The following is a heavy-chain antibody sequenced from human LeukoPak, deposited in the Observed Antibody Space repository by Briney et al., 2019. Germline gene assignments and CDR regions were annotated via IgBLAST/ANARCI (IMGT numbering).Heavy chain of an antibody. J-gene: IGHJ5*02. CDR3: ARAAVLRFLEWLPFDP. CDR2: INPNSGGT. D-gene: IGHD3-3*01. V-gene: IGHV1-2*02. Sequence: ASVKVSCKASGYTFTGYYMHWVRQAPGQGLEWMGWINPNSGGTNYAQKFQGRVTMTRDTSISTAYMELSRLRSDDTAVYYCARAAVLRFLEWLPFDPWGQGTLVTVPS. CDR1: GYTFTGYY.